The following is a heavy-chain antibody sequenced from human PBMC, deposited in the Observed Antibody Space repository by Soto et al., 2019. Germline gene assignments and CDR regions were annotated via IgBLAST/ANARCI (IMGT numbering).Heavy chain of an antibody. Sequence: EVQLVESGGGLVQPGRSLRLSCAASGFTFDDYAMHWVRQAPGKGLEWVSGISWNSGSIGYADSVKGRFTISRDNAKNSPYLQMNSLRAEDTALYYCAKVPDGIAVAGYYFDYWGQGTLVTVSS. CDR2: ISWNSGSI. J-gene: IGHJ4*02. CDR1: GFTFDDYA. V-gene: IGHV3-9*01. CDR3: AKVPDGIAVAGYYFDY. D-gene: IGHD6-19*01.